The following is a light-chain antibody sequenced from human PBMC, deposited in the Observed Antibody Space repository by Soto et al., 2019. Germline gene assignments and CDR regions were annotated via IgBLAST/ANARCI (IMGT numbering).Light chain of an antibody. V-gene: IGKV1-39*01. CDR1: QSISSY. CDR3: QQRKT. Sequence: DIQMTQSPSSLSASVGDRVTITCRASQSISSYLNWYQQKPGKAPKLLIYAASSLQSGVPSRFSGSGSGTDFTLTISSLQPEDFATYYCQQRKTFRQGTKVEIK. CDR2: AAS. J-gene: IGKJ1*01.